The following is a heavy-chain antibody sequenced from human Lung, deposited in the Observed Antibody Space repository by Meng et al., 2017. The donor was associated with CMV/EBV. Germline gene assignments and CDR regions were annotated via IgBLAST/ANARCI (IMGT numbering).Heavy chain of an antibody. CDR1: GYTFTNYG. CDR3: ARVEVGITSGDY. CDR2: INAYNGDT. Sequence: QSQRVQAGVEGKKPGASLTLSFKASGYTFTNYGITWVRQAPGQGLEWMGWINAYNGDTNYAQTLQGRVTMTTDTSTSTAYMELRSLRSDDTAVYYCARVEVGITSGDYWGQGTLVTVSS. D-gene: IGHD1-26*01. V-gene: IGHV1-18*01. J-gene: IGHJ4*02.